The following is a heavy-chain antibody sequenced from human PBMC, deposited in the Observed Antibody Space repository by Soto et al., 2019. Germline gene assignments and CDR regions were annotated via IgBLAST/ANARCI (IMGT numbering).Heavy chain of an antibody. CDR3: ARGVLLAPDV. V-gene: IGHV4-61*08. D-gene: IGHD1-26*01. Sequence: PSETLSLTCTVSGGSISSGDYYWSWLRQPPGKGLEWIGYIYYSGSTNYNPSLKSRVTVSIDPSKNQFSLQMSSITAADTAVYYCARGVLLAPDVWGQGTTVTVSS. CDR1: GGSISSGDYY. CDR2: IYYSGST. J-gene: IGHJ6*02.